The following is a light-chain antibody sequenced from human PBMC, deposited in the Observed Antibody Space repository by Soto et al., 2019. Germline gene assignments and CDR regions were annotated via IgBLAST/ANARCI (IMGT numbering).Light chain of an antibody. J-gene: IGKJ5*01. V-gene: IGKV3-20*01. Sequence: EIVLTQSPGTLSLYPGETATLSCRASQSLGGNNLAWYHHRPGQAPRLLIYDSSRRATGIPDRFSGSGSGTDYTLTISRLEPEDFAIYYCQQYSGSITFGLGTRLEIE. CDR3: QQYSGSIT. CDR1: QSLGGNN. CDR2: DSS.